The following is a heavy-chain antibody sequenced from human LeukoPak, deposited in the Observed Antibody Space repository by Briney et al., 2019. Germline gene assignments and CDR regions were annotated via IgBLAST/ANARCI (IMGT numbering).Heavy chain of an antibody. CDR3: ARVLQQLARPSDY. V-gene: IGHV3-74*01. CDR2: INSDGSST. CDR1: GFTFSSYW. J-gene: IGHJ4*02. Sequence: GGSLRLSCAASGFTFSSYWMHWVRQAPGKGLVWVSRINSDGSSTSYADSVKGRFTNSRDNAKNTLYLQMNSLRAEDTAVYYCARVLQQLARPSDYWGQGTLVTVSS. D-gene: IGHD6-13*01.